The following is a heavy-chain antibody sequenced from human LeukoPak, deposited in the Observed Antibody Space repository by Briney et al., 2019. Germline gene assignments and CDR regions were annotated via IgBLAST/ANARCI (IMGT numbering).Heavy chain of an antibody. CDR3: ARGSGSSGCPFDP. CDR2: MNPKSGNT. Sequence: ASVTLSCKASGYTFTSYDINWVRHATGQGLERMGWMNPKSGNTGYAQKFQGRVTMTRNTSISTAYMELSSLRSEDTAVYYCARGSGSSGCPFDPWGQGTLVTVSS. D-gene: IGHD6-19*01. J-gene: IGHJ5*02. V-gene: IGHV1-8*01. CDR1: GYTFTSYD.